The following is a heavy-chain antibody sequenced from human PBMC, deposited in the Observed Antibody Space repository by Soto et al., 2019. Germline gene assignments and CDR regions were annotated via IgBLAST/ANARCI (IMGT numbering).Heavy chain of an antibody. V-gene: IGHV1-69*06. J-gene: IGHJ6*02. Sequence: QVQLVQSGAEVKKPGSSVKVSCKASGGTFSSYAISWVRQAPGQGLEWMGGIIPIFGTANYAQKFQGRVTITADKSTSTAYMELSSLRSEDTAVYYCARYLTAAASYYYYGMDVWGQGTTVTVSS. CDR2: IIPIFGTA. CDR1: GGTFSSYA. D-gene: IGHD6-25*01. CDR3: ARYLTAAASYYYYGMDV.